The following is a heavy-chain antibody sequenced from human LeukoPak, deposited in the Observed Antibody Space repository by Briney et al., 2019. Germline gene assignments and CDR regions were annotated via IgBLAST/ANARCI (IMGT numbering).Heavy chain of an antibody. Sequence: GGSLRLSCAASGFTVSSNYMSWVRQAPGKGLEWVSVIYSGGSTYYADSVKGRFTISRDNSKNTLYLQMNSLRAEDTAVYYCASSRIQLWLPGDFQHWGQGTLVTVSS. V-gene: IGHV3-53*01. CDR3: ASSRIQLWLPGDFQH. D-gene: IGHD5-18*01. CDR2: IYSGGST. J-gene: IGHJ1*01. CDR1: GFTVSSNY.